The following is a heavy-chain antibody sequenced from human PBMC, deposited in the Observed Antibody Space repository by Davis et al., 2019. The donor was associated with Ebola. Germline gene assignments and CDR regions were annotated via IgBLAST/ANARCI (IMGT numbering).Heavy chain of an antibody. CDR2: IYSDDSDT. CDR1: EYSFTSHW. CDR3: ARQKHPYYYYGMDV. Sequence: GESLKISCKVSEYSFTSHWFGWVRQMPGKGLEYMGIIYSDDSDTRYSPSFQGQVTISADMSINTAYLQWNSLKASDTAMYYCARQKHPYYYYGMDVWGKGTTVTVSS. J-gene: IGHJ6*04. V-gene: IGHV5-51*01.